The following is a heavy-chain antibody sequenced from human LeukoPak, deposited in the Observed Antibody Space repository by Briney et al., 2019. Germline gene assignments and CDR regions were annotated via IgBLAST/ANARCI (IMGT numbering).Heavy chain of an antibody. V-gene: IGHV1-2*02. D-gene: IGHD1-20*01. CDR2: INPNSGGT. Sequence: GASVKVSCKASGYTFTGFYIHWVRQAPGQGLEWMGWINPNSGGTNYAQKFQGRVTMTRDTSISTAYMELSSLRSEDTAVYYCARGPAYNWNPGDWFDPWGQGTLVTVSS. J-gene: IGHJ5*02. CDR1: GYTFTGFY. CDR3: ARGPAYNWNPGDWFDP.